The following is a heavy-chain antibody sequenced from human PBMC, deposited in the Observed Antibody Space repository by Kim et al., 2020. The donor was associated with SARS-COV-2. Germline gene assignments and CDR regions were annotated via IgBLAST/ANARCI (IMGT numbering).Heavy chain of an antibody. CDR1: GGSIRSYY. Sequence: SETLSLTCTVSGGSIRSYYWSWIRQPPGKGLEWIGYIYYSGSTNYNPSLKSRVTISVDTSKNQFSLKLSSVTAADTAVYYCARGGDRWNWFDPWGQGTLVTVYS. D-gene: IGHD3-16*02. V-gene: IGHV4-59*13. CDR2: IYYSGST. CDR3: ARGGDRWNWFDP. J-gene: IGHJ5*02.